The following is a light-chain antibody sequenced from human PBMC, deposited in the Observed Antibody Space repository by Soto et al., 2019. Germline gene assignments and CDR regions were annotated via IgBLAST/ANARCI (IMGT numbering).Light chain of an antibody. Sequence: QSALTQPASVSGSPGQSITISCTGTSSDVGDNNYVSWYQQHPGKAPKLMIYDVTHRPSGISNHFSGSKSGNTASLTISGLQAEEEADYYCSSSTGSSTLDVFGTGTKLTVL. CDR2: DVT. V-gene: IGLV2-14*01. CDR1: SSDVGDNNY. J-gene: IGLJ1*01. CDR3: SSSTGSSTLDV.